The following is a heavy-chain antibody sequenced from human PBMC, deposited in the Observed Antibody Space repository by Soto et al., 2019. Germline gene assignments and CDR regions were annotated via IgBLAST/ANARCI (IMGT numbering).Heavy chain of an antibody. Sequence: SETLSLTCTVSGCSIRSSSYYWGWIRQPPGKGLEWIGIIYYSGSTYYNPSLKSRVTISVDTSKNQFSLKLSSVTAADTAVYYCAGSVVVTSSGYYYYGMDVWGQGTTVT. CDR2: IYYSGST. V-gene: IGHV4-39*01. D-gene: IGHD2-21*02. J-gene: IGHJ6*02. CDR1: GCSIRSSSYY. CDR3: AGSVVVTSSGYYYYGMDV.